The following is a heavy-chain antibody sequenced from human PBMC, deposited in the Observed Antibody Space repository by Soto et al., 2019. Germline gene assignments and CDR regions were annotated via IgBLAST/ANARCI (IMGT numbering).Heavy chain of an antibody. V-gene: IGHV3-30*18. CDR3: AKQLRGSGWYPLDY. CDR1: GFRLSSSD. CDR2: SSFDGTQQ. Sequence: XGSLILSCTASGFRLSSSDMHWVRQAPGKGLEWLAVSSFDGTQQFYGDSVKGRFTVSRDNSNNTLYLEMNSLRTEDTAVYYCAKQLRGSGWYPLDYWGQGNPVTVSS. J-gene: IGHJ4*02. D-gene: IGHD6-19*01.